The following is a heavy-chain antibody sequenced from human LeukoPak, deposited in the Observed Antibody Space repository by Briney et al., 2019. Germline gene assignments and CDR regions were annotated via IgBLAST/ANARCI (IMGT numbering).Heavy chain of an antibody. CDR1: GYTFTDYF. Sequence: ASVKVSCKASGYTFTDYFIHWVRQAPGQGREWMGGITPNSGYTNYAQKFRGRVTVTRDTSVSTAYVELSRLTSDDTAVYYCARGGEKGWFDPWGQGTLVTVSS. D-gene: IGHD3-16*01. CDR2: ITPNSGYT. V-gene: IGHV1-2*02. CDR3: ARGGEKGWFDP. J-gene: IGHJ5*02.